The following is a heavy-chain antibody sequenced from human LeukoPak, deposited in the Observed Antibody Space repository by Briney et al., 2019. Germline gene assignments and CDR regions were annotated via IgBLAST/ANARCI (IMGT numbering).Heavy chain of an antibody. CDR3: ARDGHRRYHYDSSGREDSFDI. CDR1: GYTFTSYG. V-gene: IGHV1-18*01. CDR2: INVYNVNT. J-gene: IGHJ3*02. Sequence: GASVKVSCKASGYTFTSYGISWVRQAPGQGLEWMGWINVYNVNTNYAQKLQGRVTMTTDTSTSTVYMELRSLRSDDTAVYYCARDGHRRYHYDSSGREDSFDIWGQGTMVTVSS. D-gene: IGHD3-22*01.